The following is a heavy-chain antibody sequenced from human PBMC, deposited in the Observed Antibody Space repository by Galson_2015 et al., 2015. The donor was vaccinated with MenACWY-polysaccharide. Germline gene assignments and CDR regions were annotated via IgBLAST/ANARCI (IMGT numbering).Heavy chain of an antibody. Sequence: SLRLSCAASGFTFSSYAMHWVRQAPGKGLEWVAVISYDGSNKYYADSVKGRFTISGDNSKNTLYLQMNSLRAEDTAVYYCATFSVVDYYDSSGYWYFDYWGQGTLVTVSS. CDR1: GFTFSSYA. CDR2: ISYDGSNK. V-gene: IGHV3-30-3*01. J-gene: IGHJ4*02. D-gene: IGHD3-22*01. CDR3: ATFSVVDYYDSSGYWYFDY.